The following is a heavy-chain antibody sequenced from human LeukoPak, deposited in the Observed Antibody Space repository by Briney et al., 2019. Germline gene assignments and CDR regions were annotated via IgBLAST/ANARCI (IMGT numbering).Heavy chain of an antibody. Sequence: PGGSLRLSCAASGFTFSTSWMHWIRQAPGKGLEWVSYISSSGSTIYYADSVKGRFTISRDNAKNSLYLQMNSLRAEDTAVYYCAKYKPSGSYFDYWGQGTLVTVSS. D-gene: IGHD6-19*01. CDR1: GFTFSTSW. CDR3: AKYKPSGSYFDY. CDR2: ISSSGSTI. J-gene: IGHJ4*02. V-gene: IGHV3-11*04.